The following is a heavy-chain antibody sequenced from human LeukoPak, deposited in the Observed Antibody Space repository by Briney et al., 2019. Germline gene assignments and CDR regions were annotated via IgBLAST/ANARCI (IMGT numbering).Heavy chain of an antibody. CDR2: IYYSGST. Sequence: SETLSLTCTVSGGSISSGGYYWSWIRQHPGKGLEWIGYIYYSGSTYYNPSLKSRVTISVDTSKNQFSLKLSSVTAADTAVYYCARARSYDSSGYCSYYFDYWGQGTLVTVSS. D-gene: IGHD3-22*01. CDR3: ARARSYDSSGYCSYYFDY. J-gene: IGHJ4*02. V-gene: IGHV4-31*03. CDR1: GGSISSGGYY.